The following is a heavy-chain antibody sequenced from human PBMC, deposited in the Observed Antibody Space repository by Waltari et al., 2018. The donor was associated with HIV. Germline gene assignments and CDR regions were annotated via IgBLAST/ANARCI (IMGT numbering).Heavy chain of an antibody. Sequence: QVQLVQSGAEVKKPGSSVKVSCKASGGIFLISAFTWVRQAPGQGLEWMGRVVPVLNSATYAEKFRGRVTITADKSTSTAYMEMSGLRSEDTAVYFCARVPYSSGWYGDNIDYWGQGTLVIVSS. CDR1: GGIFLISA. CDR3: ARVPYSSGWYGDNIDY. V-gene: IGHV1-69*04. D-gene: IGHD6-19*01. J-gene: IGHJ4*02. CDR2: VVPVLNSA.